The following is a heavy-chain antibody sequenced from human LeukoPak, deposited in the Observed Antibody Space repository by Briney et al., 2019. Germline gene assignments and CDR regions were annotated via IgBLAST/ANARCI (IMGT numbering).Heavy chain of an antibody. CDR3: ARLLGGY. Sequence: SETLSLTCVVYGGSFSGYYWTWIRQPPGKGLEWIGEINHSGSTNYNPSLKSRVTISIDTSKNQFSLKLSSVTAADTAVYYCARLLGGYWGQGTLVTVSS. J-gene: IGHJ4*02. D-gene: IGHD2/OR15-2a*01. CDR2: INHSGST. V-gene: IGHV4-34*01. CDR1: GGSFSGYY.